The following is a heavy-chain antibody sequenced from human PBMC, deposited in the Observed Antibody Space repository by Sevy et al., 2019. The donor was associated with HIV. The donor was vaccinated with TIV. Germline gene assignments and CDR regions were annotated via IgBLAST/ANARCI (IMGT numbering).Heavy chain of an antibody. J-gene: IGHJ5*02. Sequence: GGSLRLSCKASGFTFSTYSMHWVRQAPGKGLEWVSSISRTSTTTYYADSAKGRFTISRDNAKNSLYLQMNSLRDEDMAVYYCAREAYYYDSREGNWFDPWGQGTLVTVSS. D-gene: IGHD3-22*01. CDR2: ISRTSTTT. CDR3: AREAYYYDSREGNWFDP. CDR1: GFTFSTYS. V-gene: IGHV3-48*02.